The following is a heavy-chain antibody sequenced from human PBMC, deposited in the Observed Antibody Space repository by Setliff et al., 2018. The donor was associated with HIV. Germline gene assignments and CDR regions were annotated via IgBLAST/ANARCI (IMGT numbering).Heavy chain of an antibody. V-gene: IGHV3-48*01. J-gene: IGHJ3*01. D-gene: IGHD3-22*01. Sequence: PGGSLRLSCVASGFTFSSYWMHWVRQAPGRGLMWISYISTSGNRIHYADSVKGRFTISRDNSNNTLSLQMSSLRAEDTALYYCAKLDYYDYSGSWARKVAIDFWGRGTMVTVSS. CDR1: GFTFSSYW. CDR3: AKLDYYDYSGSWARKVAIDF. CDR2: ISTSGNRI.